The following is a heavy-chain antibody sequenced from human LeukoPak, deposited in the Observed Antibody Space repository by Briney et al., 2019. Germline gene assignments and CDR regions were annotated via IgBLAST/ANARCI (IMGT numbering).Heavy chain of an antibody. D-gene: IGHD5-12*01. Sequence: ASVKVSCKASGYTFTSYDINWVRQATGQGLEWMGWMNPNSGITGYAQKFQGRVTMTRNTSISTAYMELSSLRSEDTAVYYCARGVRWLRLNDYWGQGTLVTVSS. V-gene: IGHV1-8*01. J-gene: IGHJ4*02. CDR2: MNPNSGIT. CDR3: ARGVRWLRLNDY. CDR1: GYTFTSYD.